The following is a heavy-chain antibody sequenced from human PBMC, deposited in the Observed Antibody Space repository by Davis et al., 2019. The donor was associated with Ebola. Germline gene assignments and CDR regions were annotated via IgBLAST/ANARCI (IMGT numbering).Heavy chain of an antibody. J-gene: IGHJ4*02. D-gene: IGHD3-22*01. CDR3: AKEDYYDRNGHHYGFDY. Sequence: GESLKISCTASGFTSSCCAMNWVRQAPGKGLEWVSGIGSSSNGRHYADSVKGRFTISRDDSKNTLYLQMNSLRGEDTALYYCAKEDYYDRNGHHYGFDYWGQGTRVTVSA. CDR2: IGSSSNGR. CDR1: GFTSSCCA. V-gene: IGHV3-23*05.